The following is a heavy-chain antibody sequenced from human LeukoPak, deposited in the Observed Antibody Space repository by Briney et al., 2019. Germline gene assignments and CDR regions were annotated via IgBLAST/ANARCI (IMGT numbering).Heavy chain of an antibody. CDR1: GVSISSSSYY. J-gene: IGHJ4*02. CDR2: IYYSGST. V-gene: IGHV4-39*01. D-gene: IGHD4-17*01. CDR3: ARHLNYGDPYDPVDY. Sequence: SETLSLTCTVSGVSISSSSYYWGWIRQPPGKGLEWIGSIYYSGSTYYNPSLKSRVTISVDTSKNQFSLKLSSVTAADTAVYYCARHLNYGDPYDPVDYWGQGTLVTVSS.